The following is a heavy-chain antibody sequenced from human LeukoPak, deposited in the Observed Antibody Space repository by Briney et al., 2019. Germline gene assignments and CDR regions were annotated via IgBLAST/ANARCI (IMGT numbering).Heavy chain of an antibody. CDR2: ISPSGGST. CDR1: GYTFTSNY. V-gene: IGHV1-46*01. CDR3: ASAGSHDYGDYYYYYMDV. Sequence: ASVTVSCKAFGYTFTSNYMHWVRQAPGQGPEWMGVISPSGGSTTYAQKFQGRVTITADESTSTAYMELSSLRSEDTAVYYCASAGSHDYGDYYYYYMDVWGKGTTVTISS. J-gene: IGHJ6*03. D-gene: IGHD4-17*01.